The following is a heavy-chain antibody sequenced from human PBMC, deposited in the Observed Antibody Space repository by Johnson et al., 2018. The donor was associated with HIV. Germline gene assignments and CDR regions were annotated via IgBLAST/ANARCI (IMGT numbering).Heavy chain of an antibody. Sequence: VQLVESGGGVVQPGRSLRLSCAASGFIFSSYAMHWVRQAPGKGLEWVAVISYDGSNKYYVDSVKGRFTVSRDDSKNSLYLQMNSLRAEDTAIYYCARVRCSGGFCYNWALGWALDIWGQGTMVTVSS. J-gene: IGHJ3*02. D-gene: IGHD2-15*01. CDR2: ISYDGSNK. CDR3: ARVRCSGGFCYNWALGWALDI. CDR1: GFIFSSYA. V-gene: IGHV3-30*04.